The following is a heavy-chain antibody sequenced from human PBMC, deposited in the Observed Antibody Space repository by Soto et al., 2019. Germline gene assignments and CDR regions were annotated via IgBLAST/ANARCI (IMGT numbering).Heavy chain of an antibody. J-gene: IGHJ4*02. V-gene: IGHV3-23*01. D-gene: IGHD4-17*01. CDR1: GFTFSSYA. CDR2: ISGSGGST. CDR3: AKPPIGDQGGFDY. Sequence: EVQLLESGGGLVQPGGSLRLSCAASGFTFSSYAMSWVRQAPGKGLEWVSAISGSGGSTYYADSVKGRFTISRDNSKSTLYLQMNSLRAEDTAVYYCAKPPIGDQGGFDYWGQGTLVTVSS.